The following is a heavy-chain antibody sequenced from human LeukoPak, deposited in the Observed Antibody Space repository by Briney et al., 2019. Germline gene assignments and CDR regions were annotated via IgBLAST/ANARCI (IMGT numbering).Heavy chain of an antibody. CDR2: INPNSGGT. J-gene: IGHJ5*02. CDR1: GYTFTGYY. CDR3: SRGQGLFDP. V-gene: IGHV1-2*02. Sequence: EASVKVSCKASGYTFTGYYMHWVRQAPGQGLEWMGWINPNSGGTNYAQKFQGRVTMTRDTSISTAYMELSRLRSDDTALYYCSRGQGLFDPWGQGTLVTVPS.